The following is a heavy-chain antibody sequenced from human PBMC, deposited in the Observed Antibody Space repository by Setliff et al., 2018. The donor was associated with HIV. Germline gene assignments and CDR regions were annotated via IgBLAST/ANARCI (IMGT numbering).Heavy chain of an antibody. CDR2: IIPILGVA. V-gene: IGHV1-69*10. Sequence: ASVKVSCKSSGGTFSSYAITWVRQAPGQGLEWMGGIIPILGVANYAQKFQGRVTITADKSTTTAYMELSSLKFEDTAVYYCARARRDSYDRGRRNHYYIDVWGKGTTVTVSS. D-gene: IGHD3-22*01. CDR1: GGTFSSYA. CDR3: ARARRDSYDRGRRNHYYIDV. J-gene: IGHJ6*03.